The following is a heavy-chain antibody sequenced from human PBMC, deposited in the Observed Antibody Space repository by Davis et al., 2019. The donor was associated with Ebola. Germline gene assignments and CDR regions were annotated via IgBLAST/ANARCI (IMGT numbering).Heavy chain of an antibody. V-gene: IGHV3-23*01. CDR2: ISRSGDST. J-gene: IGHJ4*02. Sequence: GESLKISCAASGFTFRDFGMTWVRQTPEKGLECVSAISRSGDSTDYAASVKGRFTISRDNSTHMLYLQMNSLRIDDTALYYCVQGSTSCHVWGRGRHVTVSS. CDR3: VQGSTSCHV. D-gene: IGHD2-2*01. CDR1: GFTFRDFG.